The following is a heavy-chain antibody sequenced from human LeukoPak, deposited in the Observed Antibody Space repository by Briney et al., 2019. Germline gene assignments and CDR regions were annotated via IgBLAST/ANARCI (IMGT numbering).Heavy chain of an antibody. D-gene: IGHD3-10*01. CDR3: TRRAPTSYGHYLDS. Sequence: SETLSLTCTVSGDSISSYYWSWIRQTPGKGLEWIGYIHTNGRTNYSPSLKSRVTMSVDSTKNQLSLMLSSVTAAKTAVYYCTRRAPTSYGHYLDSWGQGTLVTVSS. J-gene: IGHJ4*02. V-gene: IGHV4-4*09. CDR1: GDSISSYY. CDR2: IHTNGRT.